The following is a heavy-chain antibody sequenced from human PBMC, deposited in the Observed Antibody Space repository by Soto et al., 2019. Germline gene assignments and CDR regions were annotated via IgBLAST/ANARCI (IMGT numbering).Heavy chain of an antibody. CDR1: GYSISSGNY. Sequence: NPSETLSLTCAVSGYSISSGNYWAWIRQPPGRGLEWIGSLYHIGSTHYNTSLKRRVTISVDTSKNHFSLELSSVTAADTAIYYCRISTSCYDESCVDVWGQGTMVTVSS. CDR3: RISTSCYDESCVDV. J-gene: IGHJ6*02. D-gene: IGHD2-2*01. V-gene: IGHV4-38-2*01. CDR2: LYHIGST.